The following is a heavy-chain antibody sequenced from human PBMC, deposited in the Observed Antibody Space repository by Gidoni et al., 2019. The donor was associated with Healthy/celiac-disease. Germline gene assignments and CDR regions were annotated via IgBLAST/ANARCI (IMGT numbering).Heavy chain of an antibody. CDR1: GFTYRRYV. J-gene: IGHJ4*02. D-gene: IGHD5-18*01. Sequence: QVQLLESGGGVVQHGRSLRLPCAAPGFTYRRYVMHWVRQAPGKGQEWVAVISYDGSNKYYADSVKGRFTISRDNSKNTLYLQMNSLRAGDTAVYYCAKDRGYSYGLGMTYYFDYWGQGTLVTVSS. V-gene: IGHV3-30*18. CDR3: AKDRGYSYGLGMTYYFDY. CDR2: ISYDGSNK.